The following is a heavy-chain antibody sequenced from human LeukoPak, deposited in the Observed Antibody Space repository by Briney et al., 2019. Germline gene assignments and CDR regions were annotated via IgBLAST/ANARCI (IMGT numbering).Heavy chain of an antibody. D-gene: IGHD6-13*01. V-gene: IGHV3-30*02. J-gene: IGHJ5*02. CDR2: IRHDGSDK. CDR3: AKDRGSSWYDGFDP. CDR1: GFTFRNYG. Sequence: GGSLRLSCAASGFTFRNYGMHWVRQAPGKGLEWVAFIRHDGSDKFYADSVKGRFTISRDNSKNTLYLLLNTLKSDDTAVYYCAKDRGSSWYDGFDPWGQGTLVTVSS.